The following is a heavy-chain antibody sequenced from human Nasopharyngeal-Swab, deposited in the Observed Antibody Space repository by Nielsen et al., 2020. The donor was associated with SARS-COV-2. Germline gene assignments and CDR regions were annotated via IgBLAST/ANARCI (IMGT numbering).Heavy chain of an antibody. CDR1: GFTFSGYV. CDR3: AKDSPPNGDY. J-gene: IGHJ4*02. Sequence: GESLKISCAASGFTFSGYVMSWVRQAPGKGLEWVSGISGSGGSTYYADSVKGRFTISRDNSKNTLYLQMNSLRAEDTAVYYCAKDSPPNGDYWGQGTLVTVSS. CDR2: ISGSGGST. V-gene: IGHV3-23*01.